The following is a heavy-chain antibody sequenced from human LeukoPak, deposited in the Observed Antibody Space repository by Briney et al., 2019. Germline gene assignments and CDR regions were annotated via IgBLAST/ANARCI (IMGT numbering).Heavy chain of an antibody. CDR1: GLIVSSNY. CDR2: IYSGGST. V-gene: IGHV3-66*01. J-gene: IGHJ5*02. Sequence: GGSLRLSCAASGLIVSSNYMRWARQAPRKGLEWVSVIYSGGSTYYADSVKGRFTISRDNAKNTLYLQMNRMRAEDTAVYYCARDRITIFGGGEGFDPWGQGTLVTVSS. D-gene: IGHD3-3*01. CDR3: ARDRITIFGGGEGFDP.